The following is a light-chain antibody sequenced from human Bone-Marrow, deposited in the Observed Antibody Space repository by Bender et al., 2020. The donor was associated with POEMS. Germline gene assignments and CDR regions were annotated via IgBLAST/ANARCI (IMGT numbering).Light chain of an antibody. Sequence: QSALTHPSSFPFSPLPSLPLSFPFPITYFFYYNYFSFYQHHPVKAPKLLIYEVSKWPSGVSNRFFGSKSGNTASLTISGLQADDEADYYCSSYTTSTALVFGGGTRLTVL. J-gene: IGLJ2*01. CDR1: ITYFFYYNY. CDR3: SSYTTSTALV. CDR2: EVS. V-gene: IGLV2-14*01.